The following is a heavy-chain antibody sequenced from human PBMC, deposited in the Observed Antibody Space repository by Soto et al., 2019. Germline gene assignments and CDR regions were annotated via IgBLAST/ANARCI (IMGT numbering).Heavy chain of an antibody. J-gene: IGHJ4*02. V-gene: IGHV3-23*01. Sequence: GGSLSLSCAASGFTFSSYAMSWVRQAPGKGLEWVSAISGSGGSTYYADSVKGRFTISRDNSKNTLYLQMNSLRAEDTAVYYCAEDTTRYSSSSYDDYWGQGTLVTVSS. CDR2: ISGSGGST. CDR3: AEDTTRYSSSSYDDY. CDR1: GFTFSSYA. D-gene: IGHD6-6*01.